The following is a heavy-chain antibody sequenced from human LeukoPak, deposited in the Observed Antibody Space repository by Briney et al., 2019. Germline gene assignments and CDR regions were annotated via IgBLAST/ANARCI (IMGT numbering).Heavy chain of an antibody. Sequence: SETLSLTRTVSGGSISSGGYYWSWIRQHPGKGLEWIGYIYYSGSTYYNPSLKSRVTISVDTSKNQFSLKLSSVTAADTAVYYCARDQGYYDSSGYRDGDAFDIWGQGTMVTVSS. CDR1: GGSISSGGYY. V-gene: IGHV4-31*03. D-gene: IGHD3-22*01. CDR2: IYYSGST. J-gene: IGHJ3*02. CDR3: ARDQGYYDSSGYRDGDAFDI.